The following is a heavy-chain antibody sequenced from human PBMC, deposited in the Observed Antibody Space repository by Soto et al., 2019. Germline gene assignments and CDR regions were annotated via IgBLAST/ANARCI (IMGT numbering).Heavy chain of an antibody. CDR2: IYWDDDK. J-gene: IGHJ6*03. CDR3: AHNSRVRYGSGSYYNPTLYYYYMDV. D-gene: IGHD3-10*01. V-gene: IGHV2-5*02. CDR1: GFSLSTSGVG. Sequence: QITLKESGPTLVKPTQTLTLTCTFSGFSLSTSGVGVGWIRQPPGKALEWLALIYWDDDKRYSPSLKSRLTITKDTSKNQVVLTMTNMDPVDTATYYCAHNSRVRYGSGSYYNPTLYYYYMDVWGKGTTVTVSS.